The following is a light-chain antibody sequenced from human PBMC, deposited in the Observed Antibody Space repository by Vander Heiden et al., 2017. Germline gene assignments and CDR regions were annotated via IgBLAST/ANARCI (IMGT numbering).Light chain of an antibody. CDR2: EDN. V-gene: IGLV6-57*02. Sequence: FMLTQPHPSSKSPGKPVPIPCTGYGGSIAGNYVQWFQQRPCGAPTTVIYEDNRRPSGVPDRFSGSIDRSSNSASLTISGLKTEDEADYYCQSYDDSDQGVIGGGTKRTVL. CDR3: QSYDDSDQGV. CDR1: GGSIAGNY. J-gene: IGLJ2*01.